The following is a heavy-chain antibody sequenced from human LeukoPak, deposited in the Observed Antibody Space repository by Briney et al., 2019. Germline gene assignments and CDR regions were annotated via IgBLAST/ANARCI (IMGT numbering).Heavy chain of an antibody. CDR3: ARNRGGGSGYSDY. CDR2: IKPDGTDK. V-gene: IGHV3-7*05. CDR1: GFTFSGSW. D-gene: IGHD3-22*01. Sequence: GGSLRLSCAASGFTFSGSWMDWVRQAPGKGLEWVAIIKPDGTDKYYVASVKGRFTVSKDNAKNLLYLQMNSLRAEDTAMYYCARNRGGGSGYSDYWGQGTLVTVSS. J-gene: IGHJ4*02.